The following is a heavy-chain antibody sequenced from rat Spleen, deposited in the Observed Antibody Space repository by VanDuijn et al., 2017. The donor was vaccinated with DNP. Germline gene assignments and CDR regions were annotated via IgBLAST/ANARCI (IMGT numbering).Heavy chain of an antibody. CDR3: TRDGSPYYSSYMDVMDA. Sequence: QVQLKESGPGLVQPSQTLSLTCTVSGFSLTSYHVTWVRQPPGKGLEWMGVIWTGGGTAYNSLLKSRLSISRDTSKNQVFLKMNSLQTEDTAIYYCTRDGSPYYSSYMDVMDAWGQGASVTVSS. V-gene: IGHV2-43*01. CDR2: IWTGGGT. D-gene: IGHD1-2*01. CDR1: GFSLTSYH. J-gene: IGHJ4*01.